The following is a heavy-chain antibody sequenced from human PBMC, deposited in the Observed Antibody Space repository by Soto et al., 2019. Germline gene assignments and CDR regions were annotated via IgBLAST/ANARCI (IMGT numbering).Heavy chain of an antibody. Sequence: EVQLLESGGGLVQPGGSLRLSCAASGFTFSSYAMSWVRQAPGKGLEWVSAISGSGGSTYYADSVKGRFIISRDNSKNTLYLQMNSLRAEDTAVYYCAKTPGGYSYGITYFDYWGQGTLVTVSS. CDR3: AKTPGGYSYGITYFDY. CDR1: GFTFSSYA. V-gene: IGHV3-23*01. CDR2: ISGSGGST. D-gene: IGHD5-18*01. J-gene: IGHJ4*02.